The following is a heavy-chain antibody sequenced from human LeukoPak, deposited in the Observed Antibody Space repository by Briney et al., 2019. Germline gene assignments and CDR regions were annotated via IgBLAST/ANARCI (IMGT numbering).Heavy chain of an antibody. Sequence: KPGGSLRLSCAASGFTFSSYSMNWVRQAPGKGLEWVSSISSGSSYIYYANSVKDRFTISRDNAKNSLYLQMNSLRGEDTAVYYCAKDLALTVVFPEVGFDYWGQGTLVTVSS. CDR1: GFTFSSYS. V-gene: IGHV3-21*01. CDR3: AKDLALTVVFPEVGFDY. D-gene: IGHD3-22*01. J-gene: IGHJ4*02. CDR2: ISSGSSYI.